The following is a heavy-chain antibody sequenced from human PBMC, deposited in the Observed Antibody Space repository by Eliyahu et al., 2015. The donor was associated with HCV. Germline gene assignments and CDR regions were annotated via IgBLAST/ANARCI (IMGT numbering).Heavy chain of an antibody. Sequence: EVQLLQSGGGLVQPGGSLRLSCAVSGFIFKNYAMSWVRQAPGKGLEWVSGISGSGDSTYYADSVKGRFTISRDNFKNTLYLQMNSLRAEDRAVYYCAKALGITPYGMDVWGQGTTVTVSS. J-gene: IGHJ6*02. CDR3: AKALGITPYGMDV. CDR1: GFIFKNYA. D-gene: IGHD5-24*01. CDR2: ISGSGDST. V-gene: IGHV3-23*01.